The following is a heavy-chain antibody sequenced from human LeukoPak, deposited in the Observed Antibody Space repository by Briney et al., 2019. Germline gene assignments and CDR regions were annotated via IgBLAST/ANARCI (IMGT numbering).Heavy chain of an antibody. D-gene: IGHD2-21*01. CDR3: ATIPYGANTVEDY. Sequence: SETLSLTCTVSGGSISSYYWSWIRQPPGKGLEWIGYIYYSGSTNYNPSLKSRVTISVDTSKNQFSLKLSSVTAADTAVYYCATIPYGANTVEDYWGQGTLVTVSS. CDR1: GGSISSYY. V-gene: IGHV4-59*08. CDR2: IYYSGST. J-gene: IGHJ4*02.